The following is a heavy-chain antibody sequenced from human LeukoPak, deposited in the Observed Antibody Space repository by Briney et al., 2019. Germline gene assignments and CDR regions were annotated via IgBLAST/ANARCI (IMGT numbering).Heavy chain of an antibody. CDR3: ARHRDYYDT. Sequence: SETLSLTCTVSGASINNNFWTWIRQPPGKGLEWIGYIYSSGSANYNPSLKSRVIISGDTSKNQISLNLTSVTAADTAVYSCARHRDYYDTWGHGTLVTVSS. CDR1: GASINNNF. CDR2: IYSSGSA. D-gene: IGHD3-22*01. J-gene: IGHJ4*01. V-gene: IGHV4-59*08.